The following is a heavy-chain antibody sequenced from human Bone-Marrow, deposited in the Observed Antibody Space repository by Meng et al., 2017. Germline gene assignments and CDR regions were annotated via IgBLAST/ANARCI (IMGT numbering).Heavy chain of an antibody. J-gene: IGHJ5*02. CDR3: ARERNTYRFSVGRGKWFDP. CDR2: INHSGST. CDR1: GGSFSGYY. D-gene: IGHD3-3*01. V-gene: IGHV4-34*01. Sequence: LRQWAAGLLMPPETPSPTVTVLGGSFSGYYWSWIRQPPGKGLEWIGEINHSGSTNYNPSLKSRVTISVATSKNQFSLKLSSVTAADTAVYYCARERNTYRFSVGRGKWFDPWGQGTLVTAPQ.